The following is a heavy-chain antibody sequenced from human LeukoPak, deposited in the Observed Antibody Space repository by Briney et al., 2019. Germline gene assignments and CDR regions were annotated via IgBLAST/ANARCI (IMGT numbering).Heavy chain of an antibody. CDR1: GGTFSSYA. V-gene: IGHV1-69*06. CDR3: ARVIYDSSGLDAFDI. J-gene: IGHJ3*02. D-gene: IGHD3-22*01. Sequence: SVKVSCKASGGTFSSYAISWVRQAPGQGLEWVGGIIPIFGTANYAQKFQGRVTITADKSTSTAYMELSSLRSEDTAVYYCARVIYDSSGLDAFDIWGQGAMVTVSS. CDR2: IIPIFGTA.